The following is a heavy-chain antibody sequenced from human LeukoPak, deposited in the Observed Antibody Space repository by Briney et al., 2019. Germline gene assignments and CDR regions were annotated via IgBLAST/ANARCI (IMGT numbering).Heavy chain of an antibody. D-gene: IGHD2-2*01. CDR3: ARAQAQPRYCSSTSCYARYYYYYYMDV. J-gene: IGHJ6*03. Sequence: PSETLSLTCAVYGGSFSGYYWSWIRQPPGKGLEWIGEINHSGSTNYNPSLKSRVTISVDTSKNQFSLKLSSVTAADTAVYYCARAQAQPRYCSSTSCYARYYYYYYMDVWGKGTTVTVSS. CDR1: GGSFSGYY. V-gene: IGHV4-34*01. CDR2: INHSGST.